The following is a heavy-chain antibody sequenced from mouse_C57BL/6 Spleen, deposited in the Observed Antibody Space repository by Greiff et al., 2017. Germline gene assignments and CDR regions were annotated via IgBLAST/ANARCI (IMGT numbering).Heavy chain of an antibody. D-gene: IGHD1-1*01. CDR3: ARWITTVVARDFDV. CDR2: IYPGDGDT. V-gene: IGHV1-82*01. CDR1: GYAFSSSW. J-gene: IGHJ1*03. Sequence: QVQLQQSGPELVKPGASVKISCKASGYAFSSSWMNWVKQRPGKGLEWIGRIYPGDGDTNYNGKFKGKATLTADKSSSTAYMQLSSLTSEDSAVYFCARWITTVVARDFDVWGTGTTVTVSS.